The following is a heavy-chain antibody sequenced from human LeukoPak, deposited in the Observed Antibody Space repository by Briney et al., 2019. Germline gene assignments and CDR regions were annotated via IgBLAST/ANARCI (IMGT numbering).Heavy chain of an antibody. Sequence: GGSLRLSCAASGFTSSGYSMNWVRQAPGEGLEWVSYIRSSSSTIYYADSVKGRFTISRDNAKNSLYLQMNSLRAEDTAVYYCARAELDWFDPWGQGTLVTVSS. V-gene: IGHV3-48*01. J-gene: IGHJ5*02. D-gene: IGHD3-10*01. CDR3: ARAELDWFDP. CDR2: IRSSSSTI. CDR1: GFTSSGYS.